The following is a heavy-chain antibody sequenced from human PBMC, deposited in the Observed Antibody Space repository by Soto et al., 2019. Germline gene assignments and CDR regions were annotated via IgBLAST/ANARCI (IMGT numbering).Heavy chain of an antibody. CDR3: PRHRSSTVDGMDV. V-gene: IGHV3-33*01. CDR1: GFTFSRYG. J-gene: IGHJ6*02. Sequence: PGGSLRLSCAASGFTFSRYGMHWVRQAPGKGLEWVAVIWYDGSDKYYADSVKGRFTISRDNSKNTLYLQMNSLRAEDTALYYCPRHRSSTVDGMDVWGQGTKVPVYS. CDR2: IWYDGSDK. D-gene: IGHD6-13*01.